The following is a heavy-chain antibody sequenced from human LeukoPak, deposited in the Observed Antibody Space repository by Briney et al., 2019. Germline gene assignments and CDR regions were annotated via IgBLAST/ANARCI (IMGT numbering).Heavy chain of an antibody. Sequence: SETLSLTCAVYGGSFSGYYWSWIRQPPGKGLEWIGEINHSGSTNYNPSLKSRVTISVDTSKNQFSLKLSSVTAADTAVYYCARATMGGYCSSTSCQSFDYWGQGTLVTVSS. V-gene: IGHV4-34*01. D-gene: IGHD2-2*01. CDR2: INHSGST. J-gene: IGHJ4*02. CDR3: ARATMGGYCSSTSCQSFDY. CDR1: GGSFSGYY.